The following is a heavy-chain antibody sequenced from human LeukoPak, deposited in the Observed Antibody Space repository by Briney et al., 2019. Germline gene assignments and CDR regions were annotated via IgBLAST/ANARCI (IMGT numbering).Heavy chain of an antibody. V-gene: IGHV4-59*06. Sequence: SETLSLTCTVSGGSISSHYWSWIRQHPGKGLEWIGYIYYSGSTYYNPSLKSRVTISVDTSKNQFSLKLSSVTAADTAVYYCARVGYQNAFDIWGQGTMVTVSS. CDR3: ARVGYQNAFDI. D-gene: IGHD2-2*01. CDR1: GGSISSHY. CDR2: IYYSGST. J-gene: IGHJ3*02.